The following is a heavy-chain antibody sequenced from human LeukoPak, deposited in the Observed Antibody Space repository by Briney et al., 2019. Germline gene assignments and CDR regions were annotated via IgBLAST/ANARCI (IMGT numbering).Heavy chain of an antibody. J-gene: IGHJ5*02. CDR2: ISSSSNYI. Sequence: GGSLRLSCAASGFTFSSYEMNWVRQAPGKGLEWVSSISSSSNYIYYADSVKGRFTISRDNAKNSLYLQMNSLRAEDTAVYYCAIGSVTGRQRAPPKEWFDPWGQGTPVTVSS. D-gene: IGHD6-6*01. V-gene: IGHV3-21*01. CDR1: GFTFSSYE. CDR3: AIGSVTGRQRAPPKEWFDP.